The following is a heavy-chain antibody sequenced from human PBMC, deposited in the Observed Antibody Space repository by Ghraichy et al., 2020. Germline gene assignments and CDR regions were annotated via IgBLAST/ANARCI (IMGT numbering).Heavy chain of an antibody. CDR3: ARRGGLEY. J-gene: IGHJ4*02. CDR1: GFTFSNFW. Sequence: GGSLRLSCAASGFTFSNFWMSWVRQAPGKGLEWVANIKQDGSEKNYVDSVKGRFTISRDNSKNSLYLQMNSLRAEDTADYYCARRGGLEYWGQGSLVTVSS. D-gene: IGHD3-22*01. V-gene: IGHV3-7*01. CDR2: IKQDGSEK.